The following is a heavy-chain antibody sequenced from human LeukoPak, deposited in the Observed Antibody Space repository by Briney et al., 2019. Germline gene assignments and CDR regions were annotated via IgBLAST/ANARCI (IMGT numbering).Heavy chain of an antibody. V-gene: IGHV3-30*02. D-gene: IGHD3-22*01. CDR3: AKDKGVVTFLPRYYFDY. CDR1: GFTFSSYG. J-gene: IGHJ4*02. Sequence: PGGSLRLSCAASGFTFSSYGMHWVRQAPGKGLEWVAFIRYDGSNKYYADSVKGRFTISRDNSKNTLYLQMNSLRAEDTAVYYCAKDKGVVTFLPRYYFDYWGQGTLVTVSS. CDR2: IRYDGSNK.